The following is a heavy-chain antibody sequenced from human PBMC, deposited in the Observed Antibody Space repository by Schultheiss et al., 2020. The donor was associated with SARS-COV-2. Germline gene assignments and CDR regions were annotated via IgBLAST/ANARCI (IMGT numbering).Heavy chain of an antibody. Sequence: SETLSLTCTVSGGSISSSSYYWGWIRQPPGKGLEWIGSIYYSGSTNYNPSLKSRVTISVDKSKNQFSLKLSSVTAADTAVYYCARFMVRPPHYYAMDVWGQGTTVTVSS. J-gene: IGHJ6*02. CDR2: IYYSGST. D-gene: IGHD3-10*01. V-gene: IGHV4-39*07. CDR3: ARFMVRPPHYYAMDV. CDR1: GGSISSSSYY.